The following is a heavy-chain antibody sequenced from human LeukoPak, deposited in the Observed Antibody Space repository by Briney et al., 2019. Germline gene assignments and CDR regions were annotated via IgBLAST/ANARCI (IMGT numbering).Heavy chain of an antibody. CDR3: VRRLIAVAGPLDY. J-gene: IGHJ4*02. Sequence: GGSLRLSCAASGFTFSSYGMSWVRQAPGKGLEWVSAISGSGGSTYYADSVKGRFTISRDNAKNSLFLQMNSLRAEDTAVYYCVRRLIAVAGPLDYWGQGTLVTVSS. V-gene: IGHV3-23*01. D-gene: IGHD6-19*01. CDR1: GFTFSSYG. CDR2: ISGSGGST.